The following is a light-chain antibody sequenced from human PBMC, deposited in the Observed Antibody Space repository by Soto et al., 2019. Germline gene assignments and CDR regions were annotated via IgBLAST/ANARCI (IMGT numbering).Light chain of an antibody. J-gene: IGKJ1*01. CDR1: QSVSSS. Sequence: EIVMTQSPETLSVCPGERATLSCRASQSVSSSLAWYQQKPGQAPRLLIYGASTRATGIPARFSGSGSGTEFTLTISSLQSEDFAVYYCQQYNNWWTLGQGTKVDI. CDR2: GAS. V-gene: IGKV3-15*01. CDR3: QQYNNWWT.